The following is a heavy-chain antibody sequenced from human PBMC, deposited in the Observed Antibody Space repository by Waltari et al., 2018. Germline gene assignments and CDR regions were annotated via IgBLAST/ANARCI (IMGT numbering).Heavy chain of an antibody. CDR2: ISGSGGST. V-gene: IGHV3-23*01. CDR3: AKDLPTYYYDSSGFDY. CDR1: GFTFSSYA. Sequence: EVQLLESGGGLVQPGGSLRLSCAASGFTFSSYAMSWVRQAPGKGLEWVSAISGSGGSTYDADSVKGRFTISRDNSKNTLYLQMNSLRAEDTDVYYCAKDLPTYYYDSSGFDYWGQGTLVTVSS. D-gene: IGHD3-22*01. J-gene: IGHJ4*02.